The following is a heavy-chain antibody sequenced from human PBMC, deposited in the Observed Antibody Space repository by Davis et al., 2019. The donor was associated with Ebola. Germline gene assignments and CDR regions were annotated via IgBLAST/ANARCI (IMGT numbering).Heavy chain of an antibody. CDR3: ARGRIAARLSLFDY. D-gene: IGHD6-6*01. Sequence: SETLSLTCTVSGGSISSYYWSWIRQPPGKGLEWIGYIYYSGSTNYNPSLKSRVTISVDTYKNQFSLKLSSVTAADTAVYYCARGRIAARLSLFDYWGQGTLVTVSS. V-gene: IGHV4-59*01. J-gene: IGHJ4*02. CDR2: IYYSGST. CDR1: GGSISSYY.